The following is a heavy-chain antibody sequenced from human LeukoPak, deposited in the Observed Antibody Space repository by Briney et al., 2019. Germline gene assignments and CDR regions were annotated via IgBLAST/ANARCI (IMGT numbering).Heavy chain of an antibody. CDR3: ATGISYDSSGYPGY. V-gene: IGHV4-30-4*01. D-gene: IGHD3-22*01. CDR2: IYYSGST. Sequence: SETLSLTCTVSGGSISSGDYYWSWIRQPPGKGLEWIGYIYYSGSTYYNPSLKSRVTISVDTSKNQFSLKLSSVTAADTAVYYCATGISYDSSGYPGYWGQGTLVTVSS. J-gene: IGHJ4*02. CDR1: GGSISSGDYY.